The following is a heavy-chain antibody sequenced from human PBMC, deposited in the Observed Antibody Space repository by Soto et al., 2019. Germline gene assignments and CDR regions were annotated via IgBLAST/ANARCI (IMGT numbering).Heavy chain of an antibody. CDR1: GLTFSSYW. CDR2: INSDGSST. Sequence: VCLRLSCAACGLTFSSYWMHWVRQAPGKGLVWVSRINSDGSSTSYADSVKGRFTISRDNAKNTLYLQMNSLRPEDTAVYYCVLRNWFDTWGQGTVVTVSS. CDR3: VLRNWFDT. V-gene: IGHV3-74*01. J-gene: IGHJ5*02. D-gene: IGHD3-16*01.